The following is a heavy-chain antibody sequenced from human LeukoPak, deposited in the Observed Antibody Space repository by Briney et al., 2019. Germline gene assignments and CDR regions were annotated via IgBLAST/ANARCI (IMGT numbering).Heavy chain of an antibody. J-gene: IGHJ4*02. Sequence: ASVKVSCKASGYTFTSCYMHWVRQAPGQGLEWMGIINPSGGSTSYAQKFQGRVTMTRDTSTSTVYMELSSLRSEDTAVYYCARDGFYYDSSGYTLPGYYFDYWGQGTLVTVSS. D-gene: IGHD3-22*01. CDR3: ARDGFYYDSSGYTLPGYYFDY. V-gene: IGHV1-46*01. CDR1: GYTFTSCY. CDR2: INPSGGST.